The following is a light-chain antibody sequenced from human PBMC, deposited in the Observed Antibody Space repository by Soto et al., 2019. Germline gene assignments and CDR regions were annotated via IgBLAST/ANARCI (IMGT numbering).Light chain of an antibody. CDR3: GTWDSSLSAGPYV. CDR2: DNN. Sequence: VRKQPPSVSAASGQKVTLSLSGRSSNIGRNYVSWYQQLPGTAPKLLIYDNNKRPSGIPDRFSGSKSGTSATLDITGLQTGDEADYYCGTWDSSLSAGPYVFGTGTKVTVL. J-gene: IGLJ1*01. V-gene: IGLV1-51*01. CDR1: SSNIGRNY.